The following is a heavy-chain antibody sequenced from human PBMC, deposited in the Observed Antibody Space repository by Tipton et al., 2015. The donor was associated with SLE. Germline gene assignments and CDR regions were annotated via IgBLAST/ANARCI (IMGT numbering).Heavy chain of an antibody. J-gene: IGHJ4*02. Sequence: RSLRLSCAASGFTFSSYAMHWVRQAPGKGLEWVAVISYDGSNKYYADSVKGRFTISRDNSKNTLYLQMNSLRAEDTAVYYCARGGGGSYLLDYWGQGTLVTVSS. CDR1: GFTFSSYA. CDR3: ARGGGGSYLLDY. CDR2: ISYDGSNK. D-gene: IGHD1-26*01. V-gene: IGHV3-30*04.